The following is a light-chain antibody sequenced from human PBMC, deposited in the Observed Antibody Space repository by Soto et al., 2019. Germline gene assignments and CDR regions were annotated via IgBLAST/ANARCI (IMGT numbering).Light chain of an antibody. CDR1: SSDVGSYNL. Sequence: QSALTQPASVSGSPGQSITISCTGSSSDVGSYNLVSWYQQHPGKAPKLMIYEGSKRPSGVSNRFSGYKSGNTASLTISGLQAEDEADYYCCSYAGGGSYVFGPGTKLTVL. CDR3: CSYAGGGSYV. CDR2: EGS. J-gene: IGLJ1*01. V-gene: IGLV2-23*01.